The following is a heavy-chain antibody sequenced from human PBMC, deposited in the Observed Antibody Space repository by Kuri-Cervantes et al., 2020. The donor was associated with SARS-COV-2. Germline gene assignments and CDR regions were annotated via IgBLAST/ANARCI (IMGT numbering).Heavy chain of an antibody. CDR2: INPSGGST. CDR1: GYIFSNYG. Sequence: ASVKVSCKASGYIFSNYGISWVRQAPGQGLEWMGIINPSGGSTSYAQKFQGRVTMTRDTSTSTVYMELSSLRSEDTAVYYCAQAPSRGAWFDPWGQGTLVTVSS. CDR3: AQAPSRGAWFDP. V-gene: IGHV1-46*01. J-gene: IGHJ5*02.